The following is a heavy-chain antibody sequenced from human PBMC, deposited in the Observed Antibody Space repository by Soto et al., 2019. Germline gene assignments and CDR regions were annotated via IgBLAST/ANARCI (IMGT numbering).Heavy chain of an antibody. CDR1: GGSFSGYY. CDR3: ARCHKTLFGVRKHYYYYYGMDV. D-gene: IGHD3-3*01. J-gene: IGHJ6*02. Sequence: SETLSLTCAVYGGSFSGYYWSWIRQPPGKGLEWIGEINHSGSTNYNPSLKSRVTISVDTSKNQFSLKLSSVTAADTAVYYCARCHKTLFGVRKHYYYYYGMDVWGQGTTVTVSS. V-gene: IGHV4-34*01. CDR2: INHSGST.